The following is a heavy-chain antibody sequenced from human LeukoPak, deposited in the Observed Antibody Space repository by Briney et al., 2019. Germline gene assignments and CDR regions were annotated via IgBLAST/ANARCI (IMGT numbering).Heavy chain of an antibody. CDR3: ARDPGYSGIDY. J-gene: IGHJ4*02. Sequence: GGSLRLSCAASGFTVSSDYMNWVRQAPGKGLEWVSLIYSGGNTYYADSVRGRFTISRDNSKNTLHLQMNSLRVEDTAVYYCARDPGYSGIDYWGQGTLVTVSS. D-gene: IGHD5-12*01. CDR2: IYSGGNT. CDR1: GFTVSSDY. V-gene: IGHV3-53*01.